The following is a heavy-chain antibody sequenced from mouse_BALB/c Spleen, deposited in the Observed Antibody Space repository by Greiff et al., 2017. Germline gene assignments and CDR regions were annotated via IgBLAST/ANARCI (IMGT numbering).Heavy chain of an antibody. J-gene: IGHJ2*01. CDR1: GYTFTSYY. Sequence: VQRVESGPELVKPGASVKMSCKASGYTFTSYYIHWVKQRPGQGLEWIGWIYPGDGSTKYNEKFKGKTTLTADKSSSTAYMLLSSLTSEDSAIYFCASDSSGSYYFDYWGQGTTLTVSS. CDR2: IYPGDGST. CDR3: ASDSSGSYYFDY. V-gene: IGHV1S56*01. D-gene: IGHD3-2*01.